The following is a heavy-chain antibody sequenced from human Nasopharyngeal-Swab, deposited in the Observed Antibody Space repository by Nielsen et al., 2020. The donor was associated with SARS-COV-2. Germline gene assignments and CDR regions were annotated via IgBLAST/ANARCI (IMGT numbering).Heavy chain of an antibody. J-gene: IGHJ4*02. CDR3: ARVSSSGWDRGYFDY. V-gene: IGHV3-21*01. D-gene: IGHD6-19*01. Sequence: GGDRRLSWAATGCTCRSHRMNGDRQAPGKGLEWVSSISSSSSYIYYADSVKGRFTISRDNAKNSLYLQMNSLRAEDTAVYYCARVSSSGWDRGYFDYWGQGTLVTVSS. CDR1: GCTCRSHR. CDR2: ISSSSSYI.